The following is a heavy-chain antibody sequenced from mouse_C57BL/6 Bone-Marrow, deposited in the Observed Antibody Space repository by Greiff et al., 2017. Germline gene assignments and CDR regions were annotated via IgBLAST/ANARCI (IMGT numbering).Heavy chain of an antibody. V-gene: IGHV5-9-1*02. J-gene: IGHJ4*01. D-gene: IGHD1-1*01. CDR2: ISSGGDYT. Sequence: EVQLVESGAGLVKPGASLKLSCAASGFTFSSYAMSWVRQTPEKRLEWVAYISSGGDYTYYADTVKGRFTISRNNARNTLYLQMSRLRSEDTAMYYWTRDAITTGVATYYALECWGQGTSVTVSS. CDR1: GFTFSSYA. CDR3: TRDAITTGVATYYALEC.